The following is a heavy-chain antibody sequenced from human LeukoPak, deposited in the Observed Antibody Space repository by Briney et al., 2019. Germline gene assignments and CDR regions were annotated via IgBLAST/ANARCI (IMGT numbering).Heavy chain of an antibody. J-gene: IGHJ4*02. Sequence: PSETLSLTCAVYGGSFSGYYWSWIRQPPGKGLEWIGEINHSGSTNYNPSLKSRVTISVDTSKNQFSLKLSSVTAADTAVYYCARAARKLLWFGESSYYFDYWGQGTLVTVSS. CDR3: ARAARKLLWFGESSYYFDY. CDR1: GGSFSGYY. CDR2: INHSGST. V-gene: IGHV4-34*01. D-gene: IGHD3-10*01.